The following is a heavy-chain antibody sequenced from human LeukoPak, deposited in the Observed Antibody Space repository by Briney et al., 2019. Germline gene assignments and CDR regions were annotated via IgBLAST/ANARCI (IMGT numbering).Heavy chain of an antibody. J-gene: IGHJ5*02. CDR2: IYPGDSDT. CDR1: GYSFTSYR. Sequence: GESLKISCKGSGYSFTSYRIGWVRQMPGKGLEWMGIIYPGDSDTRYSPSFQGQVTISADKSISTAYLQWSSLKASDTAMYYCARSGYCSSTSCYAPTYNWFDPWGQGTLVTVSS. CDR3: ARSGYCSSTSCYAPTYNWFDP. V-gene: IGHV5-51*01. D-gene: IGHD2-2*03.